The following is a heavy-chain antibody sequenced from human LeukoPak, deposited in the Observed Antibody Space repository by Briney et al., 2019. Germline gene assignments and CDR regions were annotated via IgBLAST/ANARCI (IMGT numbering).Heavy chain of an antibody. CDR2: INPSGGST. CDR1: GYTFTSYY. J-gene: IGHJ6*03. Sequence: ASVKVSCKASGYTFTSYYMHWVRQAPGQGLEWMGIINPSGGSTSYAQKFQGRVTMTRDTSISTAYMELSRLRSDDTAVYYCARGPRITLIRGEQWYYYMDVWGKGTTVTISS. CDR3: ARGPRITLIRGEQWYYYMDV. D-gene: IGHD3-10*01. V-gene: IGHV1-46*01.